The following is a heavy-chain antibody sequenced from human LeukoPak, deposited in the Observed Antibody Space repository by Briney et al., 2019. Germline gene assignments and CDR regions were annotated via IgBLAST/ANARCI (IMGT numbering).Heavy chain of an antibody. J-gene: IGHJ4*02. Sequence: GGSLRLSCAASGFSLTSSAMNWVRQAPGKGLEWVSSINSVSSHIYYANSVRGRFTISRDNAKNSLYLQMSSLTAEDTAVYYCTRDPTYYLRYGYFDFWGQGVLVTVSS. CDR1: GFSLTSSA. V-gene: IGHV3-21*01. CDR3: TRDPTYYLRYGYFDF. D-gene: IGHD3-9*01. CDR2: INSVSSHI.